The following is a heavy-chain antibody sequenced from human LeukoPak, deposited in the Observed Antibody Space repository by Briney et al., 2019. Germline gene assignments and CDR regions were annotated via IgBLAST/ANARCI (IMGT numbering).Heavy chain of an antibody. J-gene: IGHJ4*02. CDR2: INQDGSKE. V-gene: IGHV3-7*01. Sequence: GGSLRLSCAASALTFNYYSMSGVRQAPGKGLEWVAQINQDGSKEYYIDSVKARFSISRDNARNSLSLQMNSLRAEDTAVYYCVRDGGVSGYDLLDYWGQGTLVTVSS. D-gene: IGHD5-12*01. CDR3: VRDGGVSGYDLLDY. CDR1: ALTFNYYS.